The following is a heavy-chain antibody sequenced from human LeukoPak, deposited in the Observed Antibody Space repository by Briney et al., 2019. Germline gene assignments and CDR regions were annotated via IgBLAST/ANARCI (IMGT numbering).Heavy chain of an antibody. Sequence: PSETLSLTCTVSGGSISSGDYYWSWIRQPPGKGLEWIGYIYYSGSTYYNPSLKSRVTISVDTPKNQFSLKLSSVTAADTAVYYCARDRFVGELTFDYWGQGTLVTVSS. V-gene: IGHV4-30-4*08. CDR1: GGSISSGDYY. CDR2: IYYSGST. D-gene: IGHD3-16*01. CDR3: ARDRFVGELTFDY. J-gene: IGHJ4*02.